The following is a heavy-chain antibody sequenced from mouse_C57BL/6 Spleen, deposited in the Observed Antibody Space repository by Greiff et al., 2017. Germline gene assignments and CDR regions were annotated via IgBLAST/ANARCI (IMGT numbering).Heavy chain of an antibody. D-gene: IGHD1-1*01. J-gene: IGHJ1*03. CDR3: ARDHYCYGSSHWDCDV. Sequence: EVKLVESEGGLVQPGSSMKLSCTASGFTFSDYYMAWVRQVPEKGLEWVANINYDGSSTYYLDSLKSRFIISRDNAKNILYLQMSSLKSEDTATYYCARDHYCYGSSHWDCDVWGTGTTVTVSS. CDR1: GFTFSDYY. CDR2: INYDGSST. V-gene: IGHV5-16*01.